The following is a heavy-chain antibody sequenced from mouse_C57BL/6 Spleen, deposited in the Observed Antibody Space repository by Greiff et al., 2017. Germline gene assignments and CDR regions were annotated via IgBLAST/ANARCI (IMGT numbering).Heavy chain of an antibody. V-gene: IGHV1-64*01. D-gene: IGHD2-4*01. J-gene: IGHJ2*01. Sequence: QVQLKQPGAELVKPGASVKLSCKASGYTFTSYWMHWVKQRPGQGLEWIGMIHPNSGSTNYNEKFKSKATLTVDKSSSTAYMQLSSLTSEDSAVYYCARDRGIYYDYGNDYWGQGTTLTVSS. CDR1: GYTFTSYW. CDR3: ARDRGIYYDYGNDY. CDR2: IHPNSGST.